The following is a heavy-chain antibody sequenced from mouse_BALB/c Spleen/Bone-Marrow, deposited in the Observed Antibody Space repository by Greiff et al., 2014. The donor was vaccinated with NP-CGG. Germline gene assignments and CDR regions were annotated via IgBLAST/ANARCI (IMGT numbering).Heavy chain of an antibody. V-gene: IGHV14-3*02. CDR3: ARYYYGSSYFDY. CDR1: GFNIKDTY. CDR2: IDPANGNT. Sequence: VPLQQPGAELVKPGASVKLSCTASGFNIKDTYMHWVKQRPEQGLEWIGRIDPANGNTKYDPKFQGKATITADTSSNTAYLQLSILTSEDTAVYYCARYYYGSSYFDYWGQGTTLTVSS. J-gene: IGHJ2*01. D-gene: IGHD1-1*01.